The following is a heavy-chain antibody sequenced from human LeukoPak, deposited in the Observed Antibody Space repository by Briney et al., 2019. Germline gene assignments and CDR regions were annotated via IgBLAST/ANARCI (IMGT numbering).Heavy chain of an antibody. J-gene: IGHJ6*02. CDR1: GDSLNIYY. CDR2: FSYTGTT. CDR3: ARRTYHYHGLDV. V-gene: IGHV4-59*08. Sequence: SETLSLTCSVSGDSLNIYYWNWIRQSPGKGLEWIGYFSYTGTTNYNPSLKSRVNMSVDRSKNLVSLTLRSVTAADTPVHYCARRTYHYHGLDVWGPGTTVIVSS. D-gene: IGHD3/OR15-3a*01.